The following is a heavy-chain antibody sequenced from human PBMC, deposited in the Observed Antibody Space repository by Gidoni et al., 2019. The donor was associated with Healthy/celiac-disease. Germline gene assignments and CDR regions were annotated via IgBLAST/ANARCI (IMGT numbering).Heavy chain of an antibody. CDR2: MIWDGGST. D-gene: IGHD1-26*01. CDR1: GFTFAYYT. V-gene: IGHV3-43*01. Sequence: EVQLVESGGVVVQPGGSLRLPCAASGFTFAYYTMHWVRQAPGKGLEWVSHMIWDGGSTYYADSVKCRFTIYRDNSKNSLYLKMNSLRTEDTALYYCAKDNSRVGATGVSGPRFDYWGQGTLVTVSS. CDR3: AKDNSRVGATGVSGPRFDY. J-gene: IGHJ4*02.